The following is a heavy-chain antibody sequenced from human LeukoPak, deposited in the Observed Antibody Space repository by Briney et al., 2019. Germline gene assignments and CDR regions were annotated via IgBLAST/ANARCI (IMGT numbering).Heavy chain of an antibody. J-gene: IGHJ4*02. CDR2: INHSGST. CDR1: GGSFSGYY. CDR3: ASPRHYYYDSSGYNALHY. D-gene: IGHD3-22*01. V-gene: IGHV4-34*01. Sequence: SQTLSLTCAVYGGSFSGYYWSWIRQPPGKGLEWIGEINHSGSTYYNPSLKSRVTISVDTSKNQFSLKLSSVTAADTAVYYCASPRHYYYDSSGYNALHYWGQGTLVTVSS.